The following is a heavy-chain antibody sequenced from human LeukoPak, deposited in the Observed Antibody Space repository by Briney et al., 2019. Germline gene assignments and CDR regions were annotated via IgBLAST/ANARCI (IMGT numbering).Heavy chain of an antibody. V-gene: IGHV4-30-2*01. D-gene: IGHD7-27*01. J-gene: IGHJ4*02. CDR3: ARGPKLGDVDFDY. CDR2: IYLSGST. CDR1: GGSISSGGYS. Sequence: PSQTLSLTCAVSGGSISSGGYSWSWIRQPPGKGLEWIAYIYLSGSTYYNPSLKRRVTISVDRSKNQFSLKLSSVTAADTAVYYCARGPKLGDVDFDYWGQGTLVTVSS.